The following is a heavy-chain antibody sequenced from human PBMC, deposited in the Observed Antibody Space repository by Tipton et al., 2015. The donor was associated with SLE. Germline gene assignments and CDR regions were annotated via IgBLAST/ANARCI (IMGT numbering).Heavy chain of an antibody. CDR3: ARGLVGGGGFDY. J-gene: IGHJ4*02. V-gene: IGHV4-34*01. Sequence: TLSLTCAVYGGSFSGYYWSWIRQPPGKGLEWIGEINHSGSTNYNPSLKSRVTISVDTSKNQFSLKLSSVTAADTAVYYCARGLVGGGGFDYWGQGPLVTVSS. D-gene: IGHD3-16*01. CDR1: GGSFSGYY. CDR2: INHSGST.